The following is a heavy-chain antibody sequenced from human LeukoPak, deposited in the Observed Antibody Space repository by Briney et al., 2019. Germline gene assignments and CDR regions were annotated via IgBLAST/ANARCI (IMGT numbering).Heavy chain of an antibody. V-gene: IGHV3-48*04. J-gene: IGHJ4*02. CDR2: ISSASGSI. CDR3: ARGKYQLLFDY. D-gene: IGHD2-2*01. Sequence: PGGSLRLSCAASGFTFSSYSMNWVRQAPGKGLEWVSYISSASGSIYYADSVKGRFTISRDNAKNSLFLQMNSLRAEDTAVYYCARGKYQLLFDYWGQGTLVTVSS. CDR1: GFTFSSYS.